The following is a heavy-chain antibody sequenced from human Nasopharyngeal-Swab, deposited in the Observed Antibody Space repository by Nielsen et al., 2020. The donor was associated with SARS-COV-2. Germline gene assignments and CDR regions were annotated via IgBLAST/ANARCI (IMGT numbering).Heavy chain of an antibody. Sequence: GGSRRLSCAASGFTFSGYGMHWVRRGPGKGREWVAVIWFDGRNKYYADSVKGRFTISRDNSKNTLHLQMNILRGEDTAVYYCARDLDYYDNSGYPFDYWGQGTLVTVSS. CDR2: IWFDGRNK. V-gene: IGHV3-33*01. D-gene: IGHD3-22*01. CDR3: ARDLDYYDNSGYPFDY. CDR1: GFTFSGYG. J-gene: IGHJ4*02.